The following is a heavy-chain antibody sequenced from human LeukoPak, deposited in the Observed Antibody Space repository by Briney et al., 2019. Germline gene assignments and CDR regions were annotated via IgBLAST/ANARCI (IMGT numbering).Heavy chain of an antibody. V-gene: IGHV3-30*18. CDR3: AKGRGYDSSGYYPPFDY. D-gene: IGHD3-22*01. CDR2: ISYDGSNK. J-gene: IGHJ4*02. CDR1: GFTFSSYG. Sequence: PGRSLRLSCAASGFTFSSYGMHWVRQAPGKGLEWVAVISYDGSNKYYADSVKGRFTISRDNSKNTLYLQMNGLRAEDTAVYYCAKGRGYDSSGYYPPFDYWGQGTLVTVSS.